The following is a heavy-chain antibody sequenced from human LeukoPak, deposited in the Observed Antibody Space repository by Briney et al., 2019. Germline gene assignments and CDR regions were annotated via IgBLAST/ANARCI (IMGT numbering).Heavy chain of an antibody. Sequence: GGSLRLSCVASGFTFSSYSMNWVRQAPGKGLEWVSYISSSSSTIYYADSVKGRFTISRDNAKNSLYLQMNSLRAEDTAVYYCARVRVGSGLDYWGQGTLVTVSS. CDR3: ARVRVGSGLDY. CDR2: ISSSSSTI. D-gene: IGHD6-19*01. J-gene: IGHJ4*02. V-gene: IGHV3-48*01. CDR1: GFTFSSYS.